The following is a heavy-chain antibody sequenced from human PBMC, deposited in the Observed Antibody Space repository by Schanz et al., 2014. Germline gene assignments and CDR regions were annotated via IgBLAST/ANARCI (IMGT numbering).Heavy chain of an antibody. D-gene: IGHD1-26*01. V-gene: IGHV3-21*01. J-gene: IGHJ6*02. Sequence: EVQLVESGGGLVKPGDSLRLSCAASGFTFSSYTMKWVRQAPGKGLEWVSSISSTSTYLYYADSVKGRFTISRDSARNSLYLQMSSLRAEDTAVYYCARLGVGDKAYYYYGTDVWGQGTTVIVS. CDR1: GFTFSSYT. CDR2: ISSTSTYL. CDR3: ARLGVGDKAYYYYGTDV.